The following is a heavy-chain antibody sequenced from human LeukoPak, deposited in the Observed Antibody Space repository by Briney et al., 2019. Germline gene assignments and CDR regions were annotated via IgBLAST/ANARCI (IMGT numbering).Heavy chain of an antibody. CDR3: ARDGMRAGTALAY. J-gene: IGHJ4*02. CDR2: ISSSSSTI. Sequence: GGSLRLSCAASGFTFSSYSMNWVRQAPGKGLEWVSYISSSSSTIYYADSVKGRFTISRDNAKNSLYLQMNSLRAEDTAVYYCARDGMRAGTALAYWGQGTLVTVSS. D-gene: IGHD1-1*01. V-gene: IGHV3-48*01. CDR1: GFTFSSYS.